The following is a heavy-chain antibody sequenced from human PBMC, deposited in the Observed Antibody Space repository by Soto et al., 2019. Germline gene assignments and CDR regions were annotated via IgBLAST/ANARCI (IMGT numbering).Heavy chain of an antibody. CDR1: GFTFSNAW. V-gene: IGHV3-53*01. D-gene: IGHD2-15*01. J-gene: IGHJ6*02. CDR2: MYDGGDT. CDR3: ARDLEAATPYYYSGLDV. Sequence: GGSLRLSCAASGFTFSNAWMSWVRQAPGKGLEWVAVMYDGGDTFYAPSVKGRFTISRDDSKNILYLQINSLRVEDTAVYYCARDLEAATPYYYSGLDVWGQGTAVTVSS.